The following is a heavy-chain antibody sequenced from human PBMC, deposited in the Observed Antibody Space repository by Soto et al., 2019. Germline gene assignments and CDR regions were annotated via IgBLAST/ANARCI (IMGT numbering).Heavy chain of an antibody. CDR3: ARATYSASYWGRRAPWFDS. V-gene: IGHV3-53*01. Sequence: SGGSLRLSCAASGFIVSANYMSWVRQAPGKGLEWVSVIYRGGSTYYAASVQGRFTISRDEFKNTLYLQLDSLRADDTAVYYCARATYSASYWGRRAPWFDSWGQGTLVTVSS. J-gene: IGHJ5*01. CDR1: GFIVSANY. D-gene: IGHD1-26*01. CDR2: IYRGGST.